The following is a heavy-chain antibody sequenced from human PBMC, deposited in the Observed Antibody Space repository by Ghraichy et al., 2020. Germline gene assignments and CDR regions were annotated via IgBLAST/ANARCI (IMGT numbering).Heavy chain of an antibody. CDR3: ARISELRWDYYYGMDV. D-gene: IGHD4-23*01. V-gene: IGHV3-7*01. Sequence: LSLTCAASGFTFSSYWMSWVRQAPGKGLEWVANIKQDGSEKYYVDSVKGRFTISRDNAKNSLYLQMNSLRAEDTAVYYCARISELRWDYYYGMDVWGQGTTVTVSS. CDR1: GFTFSSYW. J-gene: IGHJ6*02. CDR2: IKQDGSEK.